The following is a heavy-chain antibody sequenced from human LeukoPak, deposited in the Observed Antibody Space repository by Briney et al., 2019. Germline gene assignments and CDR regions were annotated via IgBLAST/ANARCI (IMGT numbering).Heavy chain of an antibody. V-gene: IGHV3-21*01. CDR2: ISSSSTYI. J-gene: IGHJ4*02. D-gene: IGHD2-15*01. CDR3: ARDRYCSGGSCPDY. Sequence: GGSLRLSCAASGFTFTSYSINWVRPAPGKGLEWVSSISSSSTYIYYADSVKGRFTISRDNAKNSVYLQMNSLRAEDTAVYYCARDRYCSGGSCPDYWGQGTLVTVSS. CDR1: GFTFTSYS.